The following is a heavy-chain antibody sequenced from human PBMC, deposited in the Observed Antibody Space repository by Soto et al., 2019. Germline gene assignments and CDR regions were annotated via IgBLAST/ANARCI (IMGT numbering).Heavy chain of an antibody. CDR2: ISSSSSTI. Sequence: GGSLRLSCAASGFTFSSYSMNWVRQAPGKGLEWVSYISSSSSTIYYADSVKGRFTISRDNAKNSLYLQMNSLRDEDTAVYYCWAEDVGAMGYYYYGMDVWGQGTTVTVSS. D-gene: IGHD1-26*01. CDR1: GFTFSSYS. V-gene: IGHV3-48*02. CDR3: WAEDVGAMGYYYYGMDV. J-gene: IGHJ6*02.